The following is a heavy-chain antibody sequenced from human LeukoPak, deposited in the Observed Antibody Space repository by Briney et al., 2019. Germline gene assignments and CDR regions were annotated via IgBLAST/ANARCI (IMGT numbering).Heavy chain of an antibody. D-gene: IGHD3-10*01. CDR3: ARGPDPVVRGPRRAFDL. J-gene: IGHJ3*01. CDR2: VSNDGSNQ. V-gene: IGHV3-30-3*01. Sequence: PGGSLRLSCAASGFTFTYYAMHWVRQAPGKGLEWVSVVSNDGSNQDYTDSVKGRFIISRDDSKSTVYLQMNSLRVDDTAMYYCARGPDPVVRGPRRAFDLWDQGTMVTVSS. CDR1: GFTFTYYA.